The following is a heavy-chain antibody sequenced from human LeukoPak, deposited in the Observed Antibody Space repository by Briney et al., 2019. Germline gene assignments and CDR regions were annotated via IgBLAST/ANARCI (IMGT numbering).Heavy chain of an antibody. J-gene: IGHJ4*02. CDR2: IYYSGST. D-gene: IGHD6-13*01. CDR3: ARHFAIGSSWPYYFDY. Sequence: SETLSLTCTVSGGPISSYYWSWIRQPPGKGLEWIGYIYYSGSTNYNPSLKSRVTISVDTSKNQFSLKLSSVTAADTAVYYCARHFAIGSSWPYYFDYWGQGTLVTVSS. V-gene: IGHV4-59*08. CDR1: GGPISSYY.